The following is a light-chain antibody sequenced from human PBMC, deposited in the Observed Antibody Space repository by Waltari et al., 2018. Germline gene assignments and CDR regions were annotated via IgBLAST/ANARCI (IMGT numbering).Light chain of an antibody. CDR1: KIGRKR. Sequence: SYELTQPPSVSVSPGQTASFTCGGDKIGRKRVQWYQQKPPQAPLLVIFADSERPAGIPERFSASNSGNTATLTVSGVEAGDEAEYFCQVWDGGSKYAIFGGGTRLTVL. CDR2: ADS. J-gene: IGLJ2*01. V-gene: IGLV3-21*02. CDR3: QVWDGGSKYAI.